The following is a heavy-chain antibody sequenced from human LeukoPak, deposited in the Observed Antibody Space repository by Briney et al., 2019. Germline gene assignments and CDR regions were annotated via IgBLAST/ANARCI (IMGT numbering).Heavy chain of an antibody. D-gene: IGHD3-10*01. J-gene: IGHJ2*01. Sequence: SETLSLTCAVSGYSISSGYCWGWIRQPPGKGLERIGNIYHSGSTYYNSSLKSRVTISVDTSKNQFSLKLSSVTAADTAVYYCVGSFRWYFDLWGRGTLVTVSS. V-gene: IGHV4-38-2*01. CDR2: IYHSGST. CDR1: GYSISSGYC. CDR3: VGSFRWYFDL.